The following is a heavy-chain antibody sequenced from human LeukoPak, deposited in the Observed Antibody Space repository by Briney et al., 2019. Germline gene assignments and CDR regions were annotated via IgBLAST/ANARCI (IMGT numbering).Heavy chain of an antibody. J-gene: IGHJ5*02. CDR2: IITYNGNT. Sequence: ASVKASCKASGYTFTNYGISWVRQAPGQGLEWMGYIITYNGNTNYAQKLQGSVTMTTDTSTSTAYMELRSLRSDDTAVYYCARDTKRSRARWENLGFDPWGQGTLVTVSS. CDR1: GYTFTNYG. D-gene: IGHD1-26*01. CDR3: ARDTKRSRARWENLGFDP. V-gene: IGHV1-18*01.